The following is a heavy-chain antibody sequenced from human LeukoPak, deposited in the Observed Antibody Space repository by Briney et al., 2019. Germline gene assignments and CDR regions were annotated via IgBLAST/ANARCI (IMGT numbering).Heavy chain of an antibody. CDR3: ATGTRGGSWYGTTTTFDY. CDR1: GYTLTELS. Sequence: ASVKVSCKVSGYTLTELSMHWVRQAPGKGLEWMGGFDPEDGETIYAQKFQGRVTMTEDTSTDTAYMELSNLRSEDTAVYYCATGTRGGSWYGTTTTFDYWGQGTLVTVSS. CDR2: FDPEDGET. V-gene: IGHV1-24*01. D-gene: IGHD6-13*01. J-gene: IGHJ4*02.